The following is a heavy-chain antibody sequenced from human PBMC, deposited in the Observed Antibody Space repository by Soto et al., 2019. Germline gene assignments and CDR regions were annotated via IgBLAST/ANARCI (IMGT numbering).Heavy chain of an antibody. CDR3: AREPRPQYYDFWSGYYVIDMGFDY. Sequence: ASVKVSCKASGYTFTSYAMHWVRQAPGQRLEWMGWISAYNGNTNYAQKLQGRVTMTTDTSTSTAYMELRSLRSDDTAVYYCAREPRPQYYDFWSGYYVIDMGFDYWGQGTLVTVSS. CDR1: GYTFTSYA. CDR2: ISAYNGNT. J-gene: IGHJ4*02. D-gene: IGHD3-3*01. V-gene: IGHV1-18*01.